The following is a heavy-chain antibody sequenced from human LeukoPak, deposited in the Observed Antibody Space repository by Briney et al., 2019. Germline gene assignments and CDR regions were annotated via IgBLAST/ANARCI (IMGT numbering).Heavy chain of an antibody. CDR3: AREFYSGSYYGYYYYMDV. D-gene: IGHD1-26*01. V-gene: IGHV4-61*02. CDR1: GGSISSGSYY. Sequence: SQTLSLTCTVSGGSISSGSYYWSWIRRPAGKGLEWIGRIYTSGSTNYNPSLKSRVTISVDTSKNQFSLKLSSVTAADTAVYYCAREFYSGSYYGYYYYMDVWGKGTTVTVSS. J-gene: IGHJ6*03. CDR2: IYTSGST.